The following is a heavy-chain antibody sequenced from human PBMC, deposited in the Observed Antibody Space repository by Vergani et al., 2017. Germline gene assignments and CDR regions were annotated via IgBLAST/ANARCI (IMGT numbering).Heavy chain of an antibody. CDR2: IYWDDDK. CDR3: AHRRPRNYDFWSGDAFDI. D-gene: IGHD3-3*01. V-gene: IGHV2-5*02. Sequence: QITLKESGPTLVKPTQTLTLTCTFSGFSLSTSGVGVGWIRQPPGKALEWLALIYWDDDKSYSPSLKSRLTITKDTSKNQVVLTMTNMDPVDTATYYCAHRRPRNYDFWSGDAFDIWGQGTMVTVSS. J-gene: IGHJ3*02. CDR1: GFSLSTSGVG.